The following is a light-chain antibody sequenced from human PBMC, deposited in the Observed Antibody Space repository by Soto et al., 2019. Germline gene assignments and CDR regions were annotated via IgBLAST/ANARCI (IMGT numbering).Light chain of an antibody. CDR1: SSNIGNNY. CDR2: DN. J-gene: IGLJ2*01. V-gene: IGLV1-51*01. Sequence: QSVLTQPPSVSAAPGQKVTISCSGSSSNIGNNYVSWYQQLPGTAPKLLIYDNKRPSGIPDRFSGSKSGTSATLGITGLQTGDEADYYCGTWDSSLRGVFGGGTKLTVL. CDR3: GTWDSSLRGV.